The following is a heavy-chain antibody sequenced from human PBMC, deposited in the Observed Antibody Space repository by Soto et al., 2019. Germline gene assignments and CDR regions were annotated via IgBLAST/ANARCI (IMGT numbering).Heavy chain of an antibody. CDR1: GFTVSSNY. V-gene: IGHV3-53*01. CDR2: IYSGGST. CDR3: ARDRVDSGYHHHFQH. J-gene: IGHJ1*01. D-gene: IGHD3-22*01. Sequence: GGSVRLSGAASGFTVSSNYMSWVRQAPGKGLEWVSVIYSGGSTYYADSVKGRFTISRDNSKNTLYLQMNSLRAEDTAVYYCARDRVDSGYHHHFQHWCPGTLVTVSS.